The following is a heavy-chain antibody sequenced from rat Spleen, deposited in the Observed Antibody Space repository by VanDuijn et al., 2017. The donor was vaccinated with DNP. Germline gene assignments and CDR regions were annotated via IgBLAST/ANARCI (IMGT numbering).Heavy chain of an antibody. J-gene: IGHJ2*01. D-gene: IGHD4-3*01. V-gene: IGHV3-3*01. CDR2: INSEGST. Sequence: EVQLQESGPGLVKPSQSLSLTCSVTGYSITSHYWGWIRKFPGNKLEWMGYINSEGSTYYNPSLKSRISITRDTSKNQFFLQVNSVTTEDTATYYCARSDNSGSKWNYWGHGVMVTVSS. CDR1: GYSITSHY. CDR3: ARSDNSGSKWNY.